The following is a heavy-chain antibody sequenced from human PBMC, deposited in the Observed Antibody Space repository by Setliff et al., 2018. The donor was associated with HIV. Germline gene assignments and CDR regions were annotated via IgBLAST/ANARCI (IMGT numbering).Heavy chain of an antibody. J-gene: IGHJ4*02. CDR3: ARVGYHGSGRYSFDY. D-gene: IGHD3-10*01. Sequence: SETLSLTCTASGGSISSGSYYWSWIRQPAGKGLEWIGHIHTSGSTKYNPSLKSRVTISADTSKNQFSLNLSSVTAAETAVYYCARVGYHGSGRYSFDYWGQETLVTVSS. CDR2: IHTSGST. V-gene: IGHV4-61*09. CDR1: GGSISSGSYY.